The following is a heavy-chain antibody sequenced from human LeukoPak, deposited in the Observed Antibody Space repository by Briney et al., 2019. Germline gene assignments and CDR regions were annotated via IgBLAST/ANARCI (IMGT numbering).Heavy chain of an antibody. Sequence: GGSLRLSCAASGFTFNSYAMAWVRQAPGKGLEWVSVIGRSGGDIQYVDSVKGRFTISRDNSKDTLYLQMNSLRAEDTAVYYCAKYAPPTTVVTRYFDYWGQGTLVTVSS. CDR1: GFTFNSYA. D-gene: IGHD4-23*01. CDR2: IGRSGGDI. V-gene: IGHV3-23*01. J-gene: IGHJ4*02. CDR3: AKYAPPTTVVTRYFDY.